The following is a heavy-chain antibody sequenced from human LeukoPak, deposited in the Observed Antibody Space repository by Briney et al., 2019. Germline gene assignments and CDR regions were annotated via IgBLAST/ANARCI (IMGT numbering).Heavy chain of an antibody. CDR3: AKDRQAFDY. V-gene: IGHV3-23*01. Sequence: GGSLRLSCAASGFTFSTYAVNWVRQAPGKGLEWVSTISGSGDSTYYADSVKGRFTISRDNSKNTLYLQMNSLRAEDTAVYYCAKDRQAFDYWGQGTLVTVSS. CDR2: ISGSGDST. CDR1: GFTFSTYA. J-gene: IGHJ4*02.